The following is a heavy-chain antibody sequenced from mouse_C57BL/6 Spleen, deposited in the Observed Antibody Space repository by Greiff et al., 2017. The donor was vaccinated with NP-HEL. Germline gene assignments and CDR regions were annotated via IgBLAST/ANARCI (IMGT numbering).Heavy chain of an antibody. CDR2: IDPENGDT. Sequence: VHVKQSGAELVRPGASVKLSCTASGFNIKDDYMHWVKQRPEQGLEWIGWIDPENGDTEYASKFQGKATITADTSSNTAYLQLSSLTSEDTAVYYCTRYYGSTLYVDYWGQGTTLTVSS. J-gene: IGHJ2*01. D-gene: IGHD1-1*01. CDR3: TRYYGSTLYVDY. V-gene: IGHV14-4*01. CDR1: GFNIKDDY.